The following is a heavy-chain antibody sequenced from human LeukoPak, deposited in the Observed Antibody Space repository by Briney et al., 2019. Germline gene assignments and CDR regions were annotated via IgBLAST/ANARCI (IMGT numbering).Heavy chain of an antibody. Sequence: GGSLRLSCAASGFTFSSYGMNWVRQAPGKGLEWVSSISSSSSHIYYADSVKGRFTISRDNAKSSLYLQMNSLRAEDTAVYYCARDRPNYYGMDVWGQGTTVTVSS. CDR3: ARDRPNYYGMDV. CDR2: ISSSSSHI. J-gene: IGHJ6*02. CDR1: GFTFSSYG. V-gene: IGHV3-21*01.